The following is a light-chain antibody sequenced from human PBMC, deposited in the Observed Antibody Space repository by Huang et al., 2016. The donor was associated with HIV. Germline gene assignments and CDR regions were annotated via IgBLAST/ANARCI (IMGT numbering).Light chain of an antibody. V-gene: IGKV3-20*01. J-gene: IGKJ2*01. Sequence: EIILTQSPGTLSLSPGERASLSCRASQSVSSSYLAWYPQKPGQAPRLLIYRASTRATGLPDRFSGSGSGTDFTLTISRLELEDFAVYYCQQYGGSPQTFGQGTKLEIK. CDR1: QSVSSSY. CDR3: QQYGGSPQT. CDR2: RAS.